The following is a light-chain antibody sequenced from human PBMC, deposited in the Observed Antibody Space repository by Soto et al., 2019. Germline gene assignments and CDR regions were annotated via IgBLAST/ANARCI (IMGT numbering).Light chain of an antibody. CDR3: QQHYIWTLT. CDR1: QRVLYSSKNKKF. J-gene: IGKJ5*01. V-gene: IGKV4-1*01. Sequence: LVMTQSTDSLSVSLGETATIPCKSSQRVLYSSKNKKFLTWYQQKPGQPPKLVIYGASTRESGVPARFTGSGSGTDFTLTINSLKDEDVAVYYCQQHYIWTLTFGGGTRLEIK. CDR2: GAS.